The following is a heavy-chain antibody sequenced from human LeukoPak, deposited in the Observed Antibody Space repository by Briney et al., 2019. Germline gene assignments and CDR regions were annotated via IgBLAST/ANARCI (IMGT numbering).Heavy chain of an antibody. Sequence: ASVKVSCKASGGTFSSYAISWVRQAPGQGLEWMGRIIPILGIANYAQKFQGRVTITADKSTSTAYMELSSLRSEDTAVYYCARVTTMVRGVSPFDYWGQGTLVTVSS. CDR3: ARVTTMVRGVSPFDY. CDR1: GGTFSSYA. CDR2: IIPILGIA. V-gene: IGHV1-69*04. D-gene: IGHD3-10*01. J-gene: IGHJ4*02.